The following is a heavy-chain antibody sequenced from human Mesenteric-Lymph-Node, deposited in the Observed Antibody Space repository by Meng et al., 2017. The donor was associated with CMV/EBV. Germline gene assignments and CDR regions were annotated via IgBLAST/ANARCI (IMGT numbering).Heavy chain of an antibody. V-gene: IGHV1-2*02. Sequence: ASVKVSCKASGYTFTGYYMHWVRQAPGQGLEWMGWINPNSGGTNYAQKFQGRVTMTRDTSISTAYMELSRLRSDDTALYFCAREFYYDTSGYPELDYWGQGTLVTVSS. J-gene: IGHJ4*02. CDR3: AREFYYDTSGYPELDY. CDR1: GYTFTGYY. CDR2: INPNSGGT. D-gene: IGHD3-22*01.